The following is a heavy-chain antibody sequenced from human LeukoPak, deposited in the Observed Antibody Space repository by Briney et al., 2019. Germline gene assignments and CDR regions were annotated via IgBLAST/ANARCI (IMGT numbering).Heavy chain of an antibody. D-gene: IGHD6-19*01. CDR3: ARAVAGALYSY. V-gene: IGHV1-2*02. Sequence: ASVKVSCKASGYTFTGYYMHWVRQAPGQGLEWMGWINPNSGGTNYAQKFQGRVTMTRDTSTSTVYMELSSLRSEDTAVYYCARAVAGALYSYWGQGTLVTVSS. J-gene: IGHJ4*02. CDR2: INPNSGGT. CDR1: GYTFTGYY.